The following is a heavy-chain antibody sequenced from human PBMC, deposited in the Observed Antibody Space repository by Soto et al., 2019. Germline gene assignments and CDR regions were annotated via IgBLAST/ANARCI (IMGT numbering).Heavy chain of an antibody. CDR2: IYYSGST. V-gene: IGHV4-61*08. D-gene: IGHD2-15*01. CDR1: GGSISSGGFY. CDR3: ARGYCSGGSCYFFPHLWFDP. Sequence: PSETLSLTCTVSGGSISSGGFYWSWIRQPPGKGLEWIGYIYYSGSTNYNPSLKSRVTISVDTSKNQFSLKLSSVTAADTAVYYCARGYCSGGSCYFFPHLWFDPWGQGTLVTVSS. J-gene: IGHJ5*02.